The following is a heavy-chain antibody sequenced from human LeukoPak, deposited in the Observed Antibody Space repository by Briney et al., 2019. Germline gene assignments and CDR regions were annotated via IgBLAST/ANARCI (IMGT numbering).Heavy chain of an antibody. CDR3: AKDLRPGGPTYYYYMDV. Sequence: GGSLRLSCAGSGFTFDDYGMSWVRQAPGKGLEWVSGINWNGGSAGYADSVKGRFTISRDNAKNTLHLQVNSLRAEDTAVYYCAKDLRPGGPTYYYYMDVWGKGTTVTISS. CDR1: GFTFDDYG. J-gene: IGHJ6*03. CDR2: INWNGGSA. D-gene: IGHD1-14*01. V-gene: IGHV3-20*04.